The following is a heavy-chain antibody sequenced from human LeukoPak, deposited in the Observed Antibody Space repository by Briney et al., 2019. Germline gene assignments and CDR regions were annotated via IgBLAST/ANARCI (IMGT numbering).Heavy chain of an antibody. J-gene: IGHJ4*02. CDR2: ISGSGGST. Sequence: GSLRLSCAASGFTFSSYAMSWVRQAPGKGLEWVSAISGSGGSTYYADSVKGRFTISRDNSKNTLYLQMNSLRAEDTAVYYCASTMITFGGVIARFDYWGQGTLVTVS. CDR1: GFTFSSYA. V-gene: IGHV3-23*01. D-gene: IGHD3-16*02. CDR3: ASTMITFGGVIARFDY.